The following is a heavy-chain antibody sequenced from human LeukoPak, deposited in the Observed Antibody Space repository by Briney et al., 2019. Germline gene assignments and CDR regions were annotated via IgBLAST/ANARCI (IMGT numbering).Heavy chain of an antibody. J-gene: IGHJ4*02. CDR2: INLDGGST. Sequence: PGGSLRLSCAASGFTFDDYGMSWVRQAPGKGLEWVSGINLDGGSTGYADSVKGRFTISRDNAKNSLYLQMNSLRAEDTALYYCARGPLSPHYYGSGSYLNPFDYWGQGTLVTVSS. CDR3: ARGPLSPHYYGSGSYLNPFDY. V-gene: IGHV3-20*04. D-gene: IGHD3-10*01. CDR1: GFTFDDYG.